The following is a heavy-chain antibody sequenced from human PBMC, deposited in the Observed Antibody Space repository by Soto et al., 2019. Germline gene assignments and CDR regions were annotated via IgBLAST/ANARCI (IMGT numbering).Heavy chain of an antibody. CDR3: ARHSTVLIELSGYYNMDV. CDR2: IYPGDSDT. Sequence: GESLKISCKGSGYSFSTHWIGWVRQMPGKGLEWMGTIYPGDSDTRYNPSFQGQVAISVDTSISTTYLQLSGLQASDSAIYYCARHSTVLIELSGYYNMDVWGQETRVTVS. J-gene: IGHJ6*02. V-gene: IGHV5-51*01. D-gene: IGHD2-2*01. CDR1: GYSFSTHW.